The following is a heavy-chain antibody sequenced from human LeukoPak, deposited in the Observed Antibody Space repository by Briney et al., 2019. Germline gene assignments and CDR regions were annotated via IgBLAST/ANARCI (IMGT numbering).Heavy chain of an antibody. D-gene: IGHD5-18*01. V-gene: IGHV3-21*01. CDR1: GFTFSSYS. Sequence: GGSLRLSCAASGFTFSSYSMNWVRQAPGKGLEWVSSISSSSSYIYYADSVKGRFTISRDNAKDSLYLQMNSLRAEDTAVYYCAGGYSYGYLNWFDPWGQGTLVTVSS. CDR2: ISSSSSYI. CDR3: AGGYSYGYLNWFDP. J-gene: IGHJ5*02.